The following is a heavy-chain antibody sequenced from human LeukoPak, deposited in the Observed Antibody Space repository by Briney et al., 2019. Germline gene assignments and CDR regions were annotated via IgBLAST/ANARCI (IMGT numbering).Heavy chain of an antibody. V-gene: IGHV4-39*01. CDR3: ARHLGYGDYHY. D-gene: IGHD4-17*01. CDR1: GGSISSSRYY. CDR2: IYYSGST. Sequence: PSETLSLTCTVSGGSISSSRYYWVWIRQSPGQGLEWIGSIYYSGSTYYNPSLKSRVTISVDTSKNQFSLKLSSVTAADTAVYYCARHLGYGDYHYWGQGTLVTVSS. J-gene: IGHJ4*02.